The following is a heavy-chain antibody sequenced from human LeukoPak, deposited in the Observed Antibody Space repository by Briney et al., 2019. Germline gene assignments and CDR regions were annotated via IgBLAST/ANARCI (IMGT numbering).Heavy chain of an antibody. J-gene: IGHJ3*02. CDR3: AREAIVGATTDAFDI. D-gene: IGHD1-26*01. CDR1: GFTFSSYW. Sequence: GGYLRLYCAASGFTFSSYWMHWVRQAPGKGLVWISRINTDESSTSYADSVKGRFTISRDNAKNTLYLQMNSLRAEDTAVYYCAREAIVGATTDAFDIWGQGTIVTVSS. V-gene: IGHV3-74*01. CDR2: INTDESST.